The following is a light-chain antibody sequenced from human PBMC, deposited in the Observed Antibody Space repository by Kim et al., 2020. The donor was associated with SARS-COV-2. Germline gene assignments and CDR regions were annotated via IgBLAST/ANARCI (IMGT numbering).Light chain of an antibody. Sequence: DIQMTQSPSTLSASVGDRVTITCRASQSISSWLAWYQQKPGKAPKLLIYDASSLESGVPSRFSGSGSGTEFTLTISSLQPDDFATYYCQQYNRPATWTFGQGTKVDIK. J-gene: IGKJ1*01. CDR1: QSISSW. V-gene: IGKV1-5*01. CDR2: DAS. CDR3: QQYNRPATWT.